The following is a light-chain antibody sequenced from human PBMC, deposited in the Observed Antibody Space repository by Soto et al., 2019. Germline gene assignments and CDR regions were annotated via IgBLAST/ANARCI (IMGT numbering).Light chain of an antibody. CDR3: QQYYSYPLT. J-gene: IGKJ1*01. CDR1: QRIDRY. V-gene: IGKV1-9*01. CDR2: AAS. Sequence: DIQLTQSPATLSASVGDRVTITCRASQRIDRYLAWYQQKPGKAPKLLIYAASTLQSGVPSRFSGSGSGTDFTLTISCLQSEDFATYYCQQYYSYPLTFGQGTKVDIK.